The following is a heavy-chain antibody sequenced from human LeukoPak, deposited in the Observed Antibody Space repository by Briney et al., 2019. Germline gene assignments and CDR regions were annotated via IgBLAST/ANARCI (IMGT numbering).Heavy chain of an antibody. CDR1: GFTFSSNH. Sequence: GGSLRLSCAASGFTFSSNHMSWVRQAPGKGLEWVSVIYSGGNTYYADSVKGRFTVSRDNSKNTLYLQMNSLRAEDTAVYYCARDRGYAMDVWGQGTTVTVSS. CDR3: ARDRGYAMDV. D-gene: IGHD1-1*01. J-gene: IGHJ6*02. V-gene: IGHV3-53*01. CDR2: IYSGGNT.